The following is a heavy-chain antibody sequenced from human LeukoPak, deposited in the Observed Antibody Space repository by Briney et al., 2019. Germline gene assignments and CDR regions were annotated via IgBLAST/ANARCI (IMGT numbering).Heavy chain of an antibody. V-gene: IGHV4-38-2*02. CDR3: AGGDCSSTSCYDY. J-gene: IGHJ4*02. CDR2: IYHSGST. Sequence: PSETLSLTCTVSGYSISSGYYWGWIRQPPGKGLEWIGSIYHSGSTYYNPSLKSRVTISVDTSKNQFSLKLSSVTAADTAVYYCAGGDCSSTSCYDYWGQGTLVTVSS. CDR1: GYSISSGYY. D-gene: IGHD2-2*01.